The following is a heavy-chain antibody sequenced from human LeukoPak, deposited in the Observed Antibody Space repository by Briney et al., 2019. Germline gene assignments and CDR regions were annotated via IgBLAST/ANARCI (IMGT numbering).Heavy chain of an antibody. CDR2: ISGSGGTT. CDR1: GFTFSNYA. CDR3: AKDGYDYDSSYSYFDY. D-gene: IGHD3-22*01. Sequence: GGSLRLSCAVSGFTFSNYAMSWVRQAPGKGLEWVSGISGSGGTTYHADSVKGRFTISRDNSKNTLYLQMNTLRAEDTAVHYCAKDGYDYDSSYSYFDYWGQGTLVTVSS. V-gene: IGHV3-23*01. J-gene: IGHJ4*02.